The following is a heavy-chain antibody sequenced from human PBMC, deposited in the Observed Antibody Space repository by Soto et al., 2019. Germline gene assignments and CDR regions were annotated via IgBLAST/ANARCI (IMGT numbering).Heavy chain of an antibody. D-gene: IGHD4-17*01. V-gene: IGHV1-18*01. CDR3: ARDGYGDYGY. CDR2: ISTDNGNT. Sequence: QVQLMQSGTEVKKPRTSVKVSCKASGYTFTSNGISSVRQAPGQGLEQMGWISTDNGNTNYAQKLQGRVTMTRDTSRSIAYMELRELRSDDSAVYYCARDGYGDYGYWGQGSLVTVSS. J-gene: IGHJ4*02. CDR1: GYTFTSNG.